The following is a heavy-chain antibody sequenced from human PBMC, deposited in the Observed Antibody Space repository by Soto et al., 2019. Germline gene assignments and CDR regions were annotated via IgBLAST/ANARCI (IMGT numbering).Heavy chain of an antibody. D-gene: IGHD2-15*01. CDR1: GFTFSSYA. J-gene: IGHJ4*02. CDR3: ATLACVDPVYTHFDY. V-gene: IGHV3-30-3*01. CDR2: ISYDGSNK. Sequence: LRLSCAASGFTFSSYAMHWVRQAPGKGLEWVAVISYDGSNKYYAVPVKGRFTISRDDSKNTLYLQMDSLKTEDTAVYFCATLACVDPVYTHFDYWGLGALVTVSS.